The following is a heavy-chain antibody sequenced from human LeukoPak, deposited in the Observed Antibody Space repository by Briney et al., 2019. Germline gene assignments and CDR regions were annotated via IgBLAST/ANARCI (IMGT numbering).Heavy chain of an antibody. J-gene: IGHJ4*02. CDR2: INYSGST. CDR1: GGSISSSGYS. D-gene: IGHD1-26*01. CDR3: ATLGLVGATFDY. Sequence: SETLSLTCTVSGGSISSSGYSWGWIRQPPGKGLEWIGNINYSGSTYYNPSLKSRVTIFVDTSKNQFSLKVTSVTAADTAVYYCATLGLVGATFDYWGQGTLVTVSS. V-gene: IGHV4-39*01.